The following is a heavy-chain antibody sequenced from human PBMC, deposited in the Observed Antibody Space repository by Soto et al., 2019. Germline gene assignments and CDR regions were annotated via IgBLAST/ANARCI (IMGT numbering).Heavy chain of an antibody. CDR2: INHSGST. CDR1: GGSFSGYH. J-gene: IGHJ4*02. V-gene: IGHV4-34*01. D-gene: IGHD3-16*02. CDR3: ARGGYDYVWGSYPGFDY. Sequence: PSETLSLTCAVYGGSFSGYHWSWIRQPPGKGLEWIGEINHSGSTNYNPSLKSRVTISVDTSKNQFSLKLSSMTAADTAVYYCARGGYDYVWGSYPGFDYWGQGTLVTVSS.